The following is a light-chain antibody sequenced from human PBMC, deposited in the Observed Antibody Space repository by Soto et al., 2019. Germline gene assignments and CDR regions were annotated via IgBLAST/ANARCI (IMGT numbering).Light chain of an antibody. CDR3: QQYRSAST. J-gene: IGKJ2*02. V-gene: IGKV1-5*03. CDR2: KAS. Sequence: DIQMTQSPSTLSAFVGDRVTITCRASQSVSNWLACYQQKPGKAPRLLISKASTLESGVPSRFSGRGSGTEFTLSISSLQPEDFATYYCQQYRSASTFGQGTKLEIK. CDR1: QSVSNW.